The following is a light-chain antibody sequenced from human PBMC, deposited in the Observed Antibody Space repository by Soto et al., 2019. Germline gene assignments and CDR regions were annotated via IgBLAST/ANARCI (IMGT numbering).Light chain of an antibody. Sequence: IQITQKKTSLSASVGDRVAITCRASQSISNYLNWYLQRPGKAPKLLIFTASSLQSGVPSRFSGSGSGTDFTLTISSLLPEDFATDYCQQRFTSPWTFGQGTKVDI. CDR3: QQRFTSPWT. V-gene: IGKV1-39*01. J-gene: IGKJ1*01. CDR1: QSISNY. CDR2: TAS.